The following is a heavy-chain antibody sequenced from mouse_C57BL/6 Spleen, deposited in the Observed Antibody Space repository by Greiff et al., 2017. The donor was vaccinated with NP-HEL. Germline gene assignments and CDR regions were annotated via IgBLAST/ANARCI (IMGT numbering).Heavy chain of an antibody. CDR1: GYTFTSYW. Sequence: QVQLQQPGAELVRPGTSVKLSCKASGYTFTSYWMHWVKQRPGQGLEWIGVIDPSDSYTNYNQKFKGKATLTVDTSSSTAYMQLSSLTSEDSAVYYCARTTTVALDYWGQGTTLTVSS. D-gene: IGHD1-1*01. CDR2: IDPSDSYT. CDR3: ARTTTVALDY. V-gene: IGHV1-59*01. J-gene: IGHJ2*01.